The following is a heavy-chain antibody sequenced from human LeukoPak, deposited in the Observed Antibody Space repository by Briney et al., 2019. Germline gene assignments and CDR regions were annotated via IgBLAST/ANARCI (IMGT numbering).Heavy chain of an antibody. V-gene: IGHV3-7*01. J-gene: IGHJ6*02. Sequence: GGSLRLSCAASGFTFSSYWMSWVRQAPGKGLEWVANIKQDGSEKYYVDSVKGRFPISRDNAKNSLYLQMNSLRAEDTAVYYCARSGSSSLPYYYYGMDVWGQGTTVTVSS. CDR1: GFTFSSYW. CDR3: ARSGSSSLPYYYYGMDV. CDR2: IKQDGSEK. D-gene: IGHD6-13*01.